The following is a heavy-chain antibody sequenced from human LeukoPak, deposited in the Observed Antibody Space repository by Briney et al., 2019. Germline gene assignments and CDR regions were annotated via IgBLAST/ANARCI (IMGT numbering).Heavy chain of an antibody. J-gene: IGHJ6*03. CDR3: ARQEWLRLVYYYYYMDV. CDR1: GFTFSSYA. CDR2: ISGSGGST. Sequence: GGSLRLSCAASGFTFSSYAMSWVRQAPGKGLEWVSAISGSGGSTYYADSVKGRFTISRDNSKNTLYLQMNSLRAEDTAVYYCARQEWLRLVYYYYYMDVWGKGTTVTVSS. V-gene: IGHV3-23*01. D-gene: IGHD5-12*01.